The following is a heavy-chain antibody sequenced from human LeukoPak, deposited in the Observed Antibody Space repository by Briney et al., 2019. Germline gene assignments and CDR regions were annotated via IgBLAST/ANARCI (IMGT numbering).Heavy chain of an antibody. J-gene: IGHJ5*02. Sequence: ASVKVSCKASGGTFSSYAISWLRQAPGQGLEWIGGIIPIFGTANYAQKFQGRVTITADKSTSTAYMELSSLRSEDTAVYYCARDVVVVAANWFDPWGQGTLVTVSS. V-gene: IGHV1-69*06. CDR2: IIPIFGTA. CDR1: GGTFSSYA. D-gene: IGHD2-15*01. CDR3: ARDVVVVAANWFDP.